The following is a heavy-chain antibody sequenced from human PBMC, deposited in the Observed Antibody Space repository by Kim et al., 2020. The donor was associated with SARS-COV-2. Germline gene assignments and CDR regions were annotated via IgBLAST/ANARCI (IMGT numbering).Heavy chain of an antibody. CDR3: ARDSGDLDY. Sequence: GSNTYYADSVKGRFTISRDHAKTPLYLQMNSLRAEDTAVYYCARDSGDLDYWGQGTLVTVSS. J-gene: IGHJ4*02. CDR2: GSNT. V-gene: IGHV3-30-3*01.